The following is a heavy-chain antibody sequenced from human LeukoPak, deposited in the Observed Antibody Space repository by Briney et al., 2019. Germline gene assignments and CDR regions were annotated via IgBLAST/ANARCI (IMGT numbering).Heavy chain of an antibody. CDR2: IIPILGIA. V-gene: IGHV1-69*04. CDR1: GGTFSSYA. CDR3: AGGLEGYSGYGNFDY. D-gene: IGHD5-12*01. Sequence: ASVKVSCKASGGTFSSYAISWVRQAPGQGLEWMGRIIPILGIANYAQKFQGSVTITADKSTSTAYMELSSLRSEDTAVYHCAGGLEGYSGYGNFDYWGQGTLVTVSS. J-gene: IGHJ4*02.